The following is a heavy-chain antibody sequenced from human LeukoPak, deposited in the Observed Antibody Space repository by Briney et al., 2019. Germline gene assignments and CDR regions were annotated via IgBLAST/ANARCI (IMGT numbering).Heavy chain of an antibody. CDR2: ISGSGGST. CDR1: GFTFSSYA. V-gene: IGHV3-23*01. D-gene: IGHD2-2*01. Sequence: GGSLRLSCAASGFTFSSYAMSWVRQAPGKGLEWVSAISGSGGSTYYADSVKGRFTISRDNSKNTLYLQMNSLRAEDTAVYYCAKAKRVRYYHYYGMDVWGQGTTVTVSS. J-gene: IGHJ6*02. CDR3: AKAKRVRYYHYYGMDV.